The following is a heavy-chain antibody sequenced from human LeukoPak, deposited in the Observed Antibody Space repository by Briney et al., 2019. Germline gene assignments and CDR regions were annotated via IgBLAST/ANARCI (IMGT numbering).Heavy chain of an antibody. Sequence: PGGSLRLSCTASGFTFSSSEMNWVRQPPGKGLEWVSYINSNGDFKYYADSVKGRFTISRDNAKNSLYLQMNSLRAEDTAVYYCTIRPYWGRGTLVTVST. J-gene: IGHJ4*02. D-gene: IGHD1-1*01. CDR1: GFTFSSSE. CDR3: TIRPY. CDR2: INSNGDFK. V-gene: IGHV3-48*03.